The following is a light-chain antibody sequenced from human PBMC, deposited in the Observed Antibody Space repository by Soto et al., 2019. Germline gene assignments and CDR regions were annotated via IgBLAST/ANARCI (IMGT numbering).Light chain of an antibody. Sequence: IQMTQSPSTLSASVGDRVTITGRASQSVGYWLAWYQQKPGKAPQFLIYDASNLHDGVPSRFSGSGSGTEFTLTISSLQPDDFATYYCQHYNSYSEAFGQGTKVGI. CDR3: QHYNSYSEA. V-gene: IGKV1-5*01. CDR1: QSVGYW. CDR2: DAS. J-gene: IGKJ1*01.